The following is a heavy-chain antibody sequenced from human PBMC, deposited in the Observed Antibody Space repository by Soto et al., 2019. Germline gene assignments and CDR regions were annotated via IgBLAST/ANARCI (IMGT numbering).Heavy chain of an antibody. CDR2: IYWADAK. CDR1: GFSLSTSGVG. Sequence: QITLKESGPTLVKPTQTLTLTCTFSGFSLSTSGVGVGWIRQPPGKALEWLALIYWADAKRYSPTLNSRLTITNDTSKRQVVLTMTNMDPVDTGTYYCAHICNCRPRYSRDDAFDIWGQGTMVTVSS. V-gene: IGHV2-5*02. J-gene: IGHJ3*02. CDR3: AHICNCRPRYSRDDAFDI. D-gene: IGHD2-15*01.